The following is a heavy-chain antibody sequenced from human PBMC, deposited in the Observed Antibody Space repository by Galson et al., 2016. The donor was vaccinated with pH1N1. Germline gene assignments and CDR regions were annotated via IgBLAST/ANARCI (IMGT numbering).Heavy chain of an antibody. J-gene: IGHJ4*02. CDR3: ARAIFAAAAV. V-gene: IGHV3-7*03. Sequence: SLRLSCAASGFTFSNYWMSWVRQAPGKGLEWAANINQTGSVQYYMASVKGRFTISRDNAKNSLYLQMNSLTAEDTAVYYCARAIFAAAAVWGQGTLVTVSS. CDR1: GFTFSNYW. CDR2: INQTGSVQ. D-gene: IGHD6-13*01.